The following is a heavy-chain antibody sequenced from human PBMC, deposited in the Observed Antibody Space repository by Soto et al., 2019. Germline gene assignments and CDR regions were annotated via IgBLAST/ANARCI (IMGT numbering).Heavy chain of an antibody. CDR3: AGAAGGGIGFDP. Sequence: QVQLVQSGAEVKKPGSSVKVSCKASGGTFSRYAISWVRQAPGQGLEWMGGIIPIFGTANYAQKFQGRVTINADKSTRQGYMELSSLRSEDTAVYYCAGAAGGGIGFDPWGQGNLVTVSS. CDR2: IIPIFGTA. J-gene: IGHJ5*02. D-gene: IGHD6-25*01. V-gene: IGHV1-69*06. CDR1: GGTFSRYA.